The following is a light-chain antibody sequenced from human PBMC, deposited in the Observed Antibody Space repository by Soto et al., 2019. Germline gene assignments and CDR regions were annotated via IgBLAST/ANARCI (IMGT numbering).Light chain of an antibody. V-gene: IGKV3-15*01. CDR1: QSVSSN. J-gene: IGKJ4*01. CDR3: QQYNNWPAP. Sequence: EIVITQSPATLSVSPGERATLSCRASQSVSSNLAWYQQKPGQAPRLLIYGASTRATGIPARFSGSGSGTEFTLTISSLQSEDFAVYYCQQYNNWPAPFGGGTKVEIK. CDR2: GAS.